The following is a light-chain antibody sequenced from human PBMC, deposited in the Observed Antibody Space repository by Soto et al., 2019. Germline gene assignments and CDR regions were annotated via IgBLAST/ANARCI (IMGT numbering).Light chain of an antibody. V-gene: IGLV2-14*01. Sequence: QSALTQPASVSGSPGQSISISCTGTSSDVGGYNHVSWYQQHPGKAPKLLIYEVSNRPSGVSSRFSGSKSANTASLTISGLQAEDEADYYCSSYTSSSTLVFGGGTKVTVL. CDR1: SSDVGGYNH. J-gene: IGLJ2*01. CDR3: SSYTSSSTLV. CDR2: EVS.